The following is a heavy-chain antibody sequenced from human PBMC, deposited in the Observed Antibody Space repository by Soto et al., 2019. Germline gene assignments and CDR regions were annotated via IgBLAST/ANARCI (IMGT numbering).Heavy chain of an antibody. Sequence: QVQLVQSGAEVKKPGASVKVSCKASGYTFTSYAMHWVRQAPGQRLEWMGWINADNDNTKYSQKFQGRVTITRDTSASTAYMELSSLRAEDTAVYYCSRGGSLYWYFDLWGRGTLVTVSS. CDR1: GYTFTSYA. D-gene: IGHD1-26*01. CDR3: SRGGSLYWYFDL. CDR2: INADNDNT. V-gene: IGHV1-3*01. J-gene: IGHJ2*01.